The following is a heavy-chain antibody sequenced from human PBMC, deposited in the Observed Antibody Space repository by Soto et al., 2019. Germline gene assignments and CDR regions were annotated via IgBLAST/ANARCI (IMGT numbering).Heavy chain of an antibody. CDR3: ARPPGYISDWYYFDL. CDR1: GYTFIDYY. V-gene: IGHV1-2*02. Sequence: QVQLVQSGAEVKKPGASVKVSCEASGYTFIDYYMHWVRQSPGQGFEWMGRISPKSGGTNYAQKFQGRVTMTWHTSLNTAYMELSSLMSEDTAVYYCARPPGYISDWYYFDLWGQGTLVTVSS. CDR2: ISPKSGGT. D-gene: IGHD6-19*01. J-gene: IGHJ4*02.